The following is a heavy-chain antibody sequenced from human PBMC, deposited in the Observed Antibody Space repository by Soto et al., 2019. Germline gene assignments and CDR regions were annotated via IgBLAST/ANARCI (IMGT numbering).Heavy chain of an antibody. J-gene: IGHJ4*02. CDR3: ARGDDYYDSSGYARMTKRKDLPRNFDY. CDR2: IIPIFGTA. V-gene: IGHV1-69*06. D-gene: IGHD3-22*01. Sequence: QVQLVQSGAEVKKPGSSVKVSCKASGGTFSSYAISWVRQAPGQGLEWMGGIIPIFGTANYAQKFQGRVTINPDKSTSTAYMELSSLRSEDTAVYYCARGDDYYDSSGYARMTKRKDLPRNFDYWGQGTLVTVSS. CDR1: GGTFSSYA.